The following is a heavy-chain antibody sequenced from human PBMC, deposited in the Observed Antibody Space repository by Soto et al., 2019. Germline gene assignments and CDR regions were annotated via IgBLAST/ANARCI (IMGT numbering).Heavy chain of an antibody. CDR2: IYYSGST. D-gene: IGHD3-9*01. CDR1: GGSVSSGSYY. CDR3: ARMGFDWFATYDY. J-gene: IGHJ4*02. Sequence: LSLPCTVSGGSVSSGSYYWSWIRQPPGKGLEWIGYIYYSGSTNYNPSLKSRVTISVDTSKNQFSLKLSSVTAADTAVYYCARMGFDWFATYDYWGQGTLVTVSS. V-gene: IGHV4-61*01.